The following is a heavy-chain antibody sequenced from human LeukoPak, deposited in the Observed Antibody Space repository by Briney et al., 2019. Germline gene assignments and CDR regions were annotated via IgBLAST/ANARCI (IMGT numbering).Heavy chain of an antibody. J-gene: IGHJ4*02. V-gene: IGHV4-61*02. CDR2: IYTSGST. CDR1: GGFITSGSYY. CDR3: ASGYNWNYILGH. D-gene: IGHD1-7*01. Sequence: PSQTLSLTCTVSGGFITSGSYYWSWIRQPAGKGLEWIGRIYTSGSTDYNPSLKSRVTISVDTSKNQFSLKLTSVTAADTAVYYCASGYNWNYILGHWGQGTLVTVSS.